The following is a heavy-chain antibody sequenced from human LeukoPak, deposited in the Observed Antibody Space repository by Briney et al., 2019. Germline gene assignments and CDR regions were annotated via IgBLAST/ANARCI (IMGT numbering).Heavy chain of an antibody. D-gene: IGHD1-14*01. CDR2: VYYHGGT. CDR3: ARRVGTRDWYFDL. J-gene: IGHJ2*01. V-gene: IGHV4-61*01. CDR1: GGSVSSGSYY. Sequence: SETLSLTCTVSGGSVSSGSYYWSLIRQPPGKGLEWIGYVYYHGGTNYNPSLKSRVTISVDTSKNQFSLKLTSVTAADTAVYYCARRVGTRDWYFDLWGRGTLVTVSS.